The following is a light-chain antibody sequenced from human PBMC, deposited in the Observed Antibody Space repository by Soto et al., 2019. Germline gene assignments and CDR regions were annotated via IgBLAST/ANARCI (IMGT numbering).Light chain of an antibody. V-gene: IGLV2-23*03. CDR1: SSDVGNYNL. Sequence: SSLTQPSSLSGSPVQSITISCPGTSSDVGNYNLVSWYQQHPGKAPKLMIYEGSKRPSGVSNRLSGSKSGNTASLTISGLQAEDEADYYCCSYAGSNTFVFGTGTKVTVL. CDR2: EGS. J-gene: IGLJ1*01. CDR3: CSYAGSNTFV.